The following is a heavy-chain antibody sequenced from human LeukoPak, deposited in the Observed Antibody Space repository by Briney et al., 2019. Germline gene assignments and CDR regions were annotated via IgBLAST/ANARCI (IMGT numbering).Heavy chain of an antibody. CDR1: GFTFSSYG. J-gene: IGHJ6*02. CDR3: AKDKGGRYYYGMDV. Sequence: PGGSLRLSCAASGFTFSSYGMHWVRQAPGKGLEWVAVISYDGSNKYYADSVKGRFTISRDNSKNTLYLQMNSLRAEDTAVYYCAKDKGGRYYYGMDVWGQGTTVTVSS. CDR2: ISYDGSNK. V-gene: IGHV3-30*18.